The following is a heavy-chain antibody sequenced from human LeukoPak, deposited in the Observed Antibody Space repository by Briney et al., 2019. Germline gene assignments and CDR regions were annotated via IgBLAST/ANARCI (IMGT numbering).Heavy chain of an antibody. CDR2: IRDKANGGTT. D-gene: IGHD2-15*01. CDR1: GFNFGEFV. CDR3: SRGFAAD. J-gene: IGHJ4*02. V-gene: IGHV3-49*04. Sequence: GRSLRLSCATSGFNFGEFVVSWVRQAQGTGLEWVGFIRDKANGGTTEYAASVEGRFMIARDDSKGLAYREMNSLKVDDTGTYYCSRGFAADWGQGALVTVSS.